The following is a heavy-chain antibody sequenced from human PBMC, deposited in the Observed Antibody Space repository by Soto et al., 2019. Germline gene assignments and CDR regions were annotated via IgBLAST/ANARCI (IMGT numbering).Heavy chain of an antibody. CDR2: MNPNSGNT. Sequence: GXSGKVSCKASAYTFASYDINWVRQATGQGLEWMGWMNPNSGNTDYARKFQGRNTMTRDTSIRTAYMELSGLTSEDTAVYYCARGKNQGSSFNWFDPWGQGTLVTAPQ. D-gene: IGHD6-6*01. CDR3: ARGKNQGSSFNWFDP. V-gene: IGHV1-8*01. CDR1: AYTFASYD. J-gene: IGHJ5*02.